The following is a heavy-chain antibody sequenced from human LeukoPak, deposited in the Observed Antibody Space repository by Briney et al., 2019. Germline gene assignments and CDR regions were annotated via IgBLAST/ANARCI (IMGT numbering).Heavy chain of an antibody. Sequence: EASVKVSCKASGYTFTGYYMHWVRQAPGQGLEWMGWINPNSGGTNYAQKFQGRVTMTRDTSISTAYMELSRLRSDDTAVYYCARVGRVPFGVVHKYYFDYWGQGTLVTVSS. J-gene: IGHJ4*02. D-gene: IGHD3-3*01. CDR3: ARVGRVPFGVVHKYYFDY. CDR1: GYTFTGYY. V-gene: IGHV1-2*02. CDR2: INPNSGGT.